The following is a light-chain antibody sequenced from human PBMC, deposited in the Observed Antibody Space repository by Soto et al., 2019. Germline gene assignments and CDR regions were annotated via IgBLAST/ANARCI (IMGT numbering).Light chain of an antibody. J-gene: IGKJ4*01. CDR2: DAS. CDR1: QTVRNNY. Sequence: EFVFTQSPGTLSLSPGERATLSCRASQTVRNNYLAWYQQKHGQAPRLLIYDASSRATGIPDRFSGGGSGTDFTLTISRLEPEDFAVYYCQQFSSYPLTFGGGTKVDIK. CDR3: QQFSSYPLT. V-gene: IGKV3-20*01.